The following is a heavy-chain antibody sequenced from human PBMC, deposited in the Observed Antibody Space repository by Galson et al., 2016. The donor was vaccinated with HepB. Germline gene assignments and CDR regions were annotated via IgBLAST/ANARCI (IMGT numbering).Heavy chain of an antibody. Sequence: SETLSLTCIVSGGSIRDYYWTWIRQPPGKKLEWIGSIYSSGTTNYKYSLKGRVIISADTSKNQFSLKMTSVTAADTAVYFCATLGRPGDVIGAVDVWGHGTLVTVSS. J-gene: IGHJ3*01. CDR1: GGSIRDYY. CDR2: IYSSGTT. D-gene: IGHD7-27*01. V-gene: IGHV4-59*01. CDR3: ATLGRPGDVIGAVDV.